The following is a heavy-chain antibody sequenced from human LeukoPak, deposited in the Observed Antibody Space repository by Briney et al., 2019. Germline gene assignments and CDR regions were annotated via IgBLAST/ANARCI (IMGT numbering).Heavy chain of an antibody. J-gene: IGHJ4*02. D-gene: IGHD6-13*01. Sequence: PGGSPRLSCAVSGFTVSSNYMSWVRQAPGKGLEWVSVIYSGGSTYYADSVKGRFTISRDNSKNTLYLQMNSLRAEDTAVYYCASGRTAGYYWGQGTLVTVSS. V-gene: IGHV3-53*01. CDR1: GFTVSSNY. CDR2: IYSGGST. CDR3: ASGRTAGYY.